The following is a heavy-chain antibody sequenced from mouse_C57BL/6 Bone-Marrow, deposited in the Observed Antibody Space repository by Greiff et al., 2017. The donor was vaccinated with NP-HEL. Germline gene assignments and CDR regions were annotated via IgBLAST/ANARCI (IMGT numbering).Heavy chain of an antibody. CDR3: ARRVYGNYGENWYFDV. Sequence: VQLQQSGAELVRPGTSVKVSCKASGYAFTNYLIEWVKQRPGQGLEWIGVINPGSGGTNYNEKFKGKATLTADKSSSTAYMQLSSLTSEDSAVYFCARRVYGNYGENWYFDVWGTGATVTVSS. D-gene: IGHD2-1*01. V-gene: IGHV1-54*01. CDR2: INPGSGGT. J-gene: IGHJ1*03. CDR1: GYAFTNYL.